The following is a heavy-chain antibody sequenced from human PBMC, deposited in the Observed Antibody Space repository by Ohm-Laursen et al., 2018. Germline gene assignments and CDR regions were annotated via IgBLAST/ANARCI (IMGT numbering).Heavy chain of an antibody. Sequence: SLRLSCAASGFTFTDYWMHWVRQAPGKGPVWVSRINGDGSSTIYADSVRGRFTISRDNAKNTLYLQMNSLRAEDTAVYYCVRSSAGGFDYWGQGTLVTVSS. CDR1: GFTFTDYW. D-gene: IGHD3-16*01. V-gene: IGHV3-74*01. J-gene: IGHJ4*02. CDR3: VRSSAGGFDY. CDR2: INGDGSST.